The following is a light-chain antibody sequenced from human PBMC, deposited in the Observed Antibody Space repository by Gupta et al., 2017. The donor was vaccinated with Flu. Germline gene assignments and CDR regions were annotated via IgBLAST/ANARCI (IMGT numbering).Light chain of an antibody. CDR3: QQRSNWPPWT. CDR1: QSVSSY. V-gene: IGKV3-11*01. CDR2: HAS. J-gene: IGKJ1*01. Sequence: EIVLTQSTPTLTLSPGERATLSCRASQSVSSYLAWYQQKPGQALRLLIYHASNRATGITARFSGSGSGTDFTLTISSLEPEDSAVDYCQQRSNWPPWTFGQGTKVEIK.